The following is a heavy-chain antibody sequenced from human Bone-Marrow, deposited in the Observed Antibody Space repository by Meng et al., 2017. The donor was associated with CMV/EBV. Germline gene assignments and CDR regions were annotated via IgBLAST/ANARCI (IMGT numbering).Heavy chain of an antibody. D-gene: IGHD1-1*01. CDR3: AREYRQRSLIQLWHYYYYAMDV. V-gene: IGHV1-18*01. CDR2: ISAYNGNT. Sequence: ASVKVSCKASGYTFTSYAMHWVRQAPGQGLEWMGWISAYNGNTNYAQKLQGRVTMTTDTSTSTAYMELRSLRSDDTAVYYCAREYRQRSLIQLWHYYYYAMDVWGQGTTVTVSS. J-gene: IGHJ6*02. CDR1: GYTFTSYA.